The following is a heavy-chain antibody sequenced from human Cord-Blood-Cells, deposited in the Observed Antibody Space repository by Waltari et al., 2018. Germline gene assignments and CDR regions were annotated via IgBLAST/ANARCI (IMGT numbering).Heavy chain of an antibody. CDR1: GGSISSGSYY. D-gene: IGHD1-7*01. Sequence: QVQLQESGPGLVKPSQTLSLTCTVSGGSISSGSYYWSWIRQPAGKGLEWIGYIYTSGSTNYNPSLKSRVTISVDTSKNQVSLKLSSVTAADTAVYYCARVYNWNYYFDYWGQGTLVTVSS. CDR3: ARVYNWNYYFDY. J-gene: IGHJ4*02. V-gene: IGHV4-61*09. CDR2: IYTSGST.